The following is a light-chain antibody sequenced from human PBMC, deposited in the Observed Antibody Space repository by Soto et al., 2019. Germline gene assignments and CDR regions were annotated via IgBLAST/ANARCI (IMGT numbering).Light chain of an antibody. V-gene: IGKV3D-15*01. CDR1: QSVSSS. J-gene: IGKJ4*01. CDR3: QQYIRWPLT. Sequence: IVLTPSPGTLSLSPGERATLSCRASQSVSSSSLAWYQQKPGQAPSLLIYDASTRATGTPARFSGSGSGTEFTLAVSSLQSEDYAVYFCQQYIRWPLTFGGGTKVDIK. CDR2: DAS.